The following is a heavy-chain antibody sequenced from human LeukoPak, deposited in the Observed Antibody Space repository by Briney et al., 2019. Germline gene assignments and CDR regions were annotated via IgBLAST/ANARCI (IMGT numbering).Heavy chain of an antibody. CDR2: MSYDGSDK. V-gene: IGHV3-30*04. J-gene: IGHJ4*02. CDR1: GFTFSSYA. Sequence: GGSLRLSCAASGFTFSSYAMHWVRQAPGKGLEWVAVMSYDGSDKYYTDSVKGRFTISRDNSKNTLYLQMNSLEAEDTAVYYCARALVGGLVDYWGQGTLVTVSS. CDR3: ARALVGGLVDY. D-gene: IGHD2-15*01.